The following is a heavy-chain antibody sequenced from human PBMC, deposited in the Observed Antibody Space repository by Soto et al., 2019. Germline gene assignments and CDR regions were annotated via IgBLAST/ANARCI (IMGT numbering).Heavy chain of an antibody. J-gene: IGHJ4*02. CDR2: ISCSGGST. D-gene: IGHD3-16*02. CDR1: ECTFGSYS. CDR3: AKGGAIVILTQX. Sequence: PEGSLRLSCAASECTFGSYSMSGVRRAPGKGLECVSSISCSGGSTCYADYGKCRCTISRDNSKNTLYLQMNSLRAEHTAVYHCAKGGAIVILTQXRGQGTSVTAS. V-gene: IGHV3-23*01.